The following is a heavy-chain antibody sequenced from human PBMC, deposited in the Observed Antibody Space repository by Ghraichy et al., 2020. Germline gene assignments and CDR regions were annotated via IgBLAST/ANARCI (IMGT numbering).Heavy chain of an antibody. J-gene: IGHJ4*02. Sequence: ASVKVSCKASGYTFTSYAMHWVRQAPGQRLEWMGWINAGNGNTKYSQKFQGRVTITRDTSASTAYMELSSLRSEDTAVYYCARWRGCSSTSCYNYFDYWCQGTLVTVSS. CDR3: ARWRGCSSTSCYNYFDY. CDR1: GYTFTSYA. D-gene: IGHD2-2*02. V-gene: IGHV1-3*01. CDR2: INAGNGNT.